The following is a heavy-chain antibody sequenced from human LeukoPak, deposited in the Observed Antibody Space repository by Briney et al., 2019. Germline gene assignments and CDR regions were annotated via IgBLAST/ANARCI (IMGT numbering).Heavy chain of an antibody. D-gene: IGHD3-10*01. Sequence: SETLSLTCTVSGGSISSSGYYWGWIRQPPGKGLEWIGSIYYSGSTYYNPSLESRVTISVDTSKNQYSLRVSSVTAADTAVYHCARRGSGPLRGATGLGAFDIWGQGTMVTVSS. J-gene: IGHJ3*02. CDR1: GGSISSSGYY. V-gene: IGHV4-39*01. CDR3: ARRGSGPLRGATGLGAFDI. CDR2: IYYSGST.